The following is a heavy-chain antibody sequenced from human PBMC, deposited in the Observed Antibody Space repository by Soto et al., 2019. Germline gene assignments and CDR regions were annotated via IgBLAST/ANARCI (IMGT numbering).Heavy chain of an antibody. CDR2: LYYSGST. J-gene: IGHJ6*02. CDR1: GGSVTRYY. CDR3: ARGTDFTLIAPYHYGLDV. V-gene: IGHV4-59*02. Sequence: SETLSLTCTVSGGSVTRYYWSWIRQPPGKGMEWIGYLYYSGSTTYNPSLKSRVTMSVDMPKNQFSLTLTSVTAADTAVYYCARGTDFTLIAPYHYGLDVWGQGTSVTVSS. D-gene: IGHD2-21*01.